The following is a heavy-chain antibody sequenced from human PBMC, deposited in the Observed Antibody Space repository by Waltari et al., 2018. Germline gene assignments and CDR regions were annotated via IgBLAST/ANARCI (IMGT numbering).Heavy chain of an antibody. CDR1: GFTFSSYA. CDR3: AKGSDYDILAFDY. D-gene: IGHD3-9*01. V-gene: IGHV3-23*01. Sequence: EVQLLESGGGLVQPGGSLRLSCAASGFTFSSYAMSWVRQAPGKGLEWVSGISGSGGSTYYADSVKGRFTISRDNSKNTLYLQMNSLRAEDTAVYYCAKGSDYDILAFDYWGQGTLVTVSS. J-gene: IGHJ4*02. CDR2: ISGSGGST.